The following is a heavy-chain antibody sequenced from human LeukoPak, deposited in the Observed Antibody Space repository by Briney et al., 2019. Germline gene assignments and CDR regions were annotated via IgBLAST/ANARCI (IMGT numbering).Heavy chain of an antibody. D-gene: IGHD2-2*02. CDR3: ARGVAAAIHYYYYYYGMDV. CDR2: IYYSGST. J-gene: IGHJ6*02. Sequence: SETLSLTCTVSGGSISSSSYYWGWIRQPPGKGLEWIGSIYYSGSTYYNPSLKSRVTISVDTSKNQFSLKLSSVTAADTAVYYCARGVAAAIHYYYYYYGMDVWGQGTTVTVSS. V-gene: IGHV4-39*01. CDR1: GGSISSSSYY.